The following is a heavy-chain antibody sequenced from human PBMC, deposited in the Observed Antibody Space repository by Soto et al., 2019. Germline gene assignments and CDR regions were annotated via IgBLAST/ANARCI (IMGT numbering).Heavy chain of an antibody. CDR1: GGTFSSYA. D-gene: IGHD3-22*01. V-gene: IGHV1-69*13. J-gene: IGHJ3*02. Sequence: ASVKVSCKASGGTFSSYAISWVRQAPGQGLEWMGGIIPIFGTANYAQKFQGRVTITADESTSTAYMELSSLRSEDTAVYYCARVRGYYYDSIGGAFDIWGQGTMVTVSS. CDR3: ARVRGYYYDSIGGAFDI. CDR2: IIPIFGTA.